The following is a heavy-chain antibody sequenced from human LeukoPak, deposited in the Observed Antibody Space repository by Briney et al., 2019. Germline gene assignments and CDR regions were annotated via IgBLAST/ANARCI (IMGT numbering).Heavy chain of an antibody. J-gene: IGHJ6*03. D-gene: IGHD6-6*01. CDR3: AKGGVDSSSDYMDI. CDR2: IWSGGSNY. CDR1: GFTFSSYG. V-gene: IGHV3-30*02. Sequence: AGGSLRLSCAASGFTFSSYGMHWVRQAPGKGLEWVAVIWSGGSNYYYADSVKGRFTISRDNSKNTLYLQVNSLKPEDTAVYYCAKGGVDSSSDYMDIWGKGTTVTVSS.